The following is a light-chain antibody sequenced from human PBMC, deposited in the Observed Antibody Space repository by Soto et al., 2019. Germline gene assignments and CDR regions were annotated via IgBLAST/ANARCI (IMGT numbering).Light chain of an antibody. CDR2: GNS. CDR3: QSCDSILSGVV. V-gene: IGLV1-40*01. Sequence: QSALTQPPSVSGAPGQRVTISCTGSSSNIGAGYDVHWYQQLPGTAPKLLIYGNSNRPSGVPDRFSGSKSGTSASLAITWLQAEDEADYYCQSCDSILSGVVYGGGTKLTVL. CDR1: SSNIGAGYD. J-gene: IGLJ2*01.